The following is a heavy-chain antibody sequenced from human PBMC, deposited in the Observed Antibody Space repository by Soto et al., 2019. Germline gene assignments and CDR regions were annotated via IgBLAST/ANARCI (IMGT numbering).Heavy chain of an antibody. CDR1: VASISSFN. CDR3: ARDRGEYTSSWFWYFSH. D-gene: IGHD6-13*01. CDR2: LNIAGTI. Sequence: SETLSLTCSFSVASISSFNWSWVRHPAGKGPEWVGRLNIAGTINYNPSLKSRITMSMDTSKNQISLHLRSVTAADTAIYYCARDRGEYTSSWFWYFSHWGHGTLVTGSS. V-gene: IGHV4-4*07. J-gene: IGHJ2*01.